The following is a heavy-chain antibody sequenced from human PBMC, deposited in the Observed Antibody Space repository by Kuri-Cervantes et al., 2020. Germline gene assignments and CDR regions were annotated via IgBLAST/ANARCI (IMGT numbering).Heavy chain of an antibody. CDR1: GGSISSYS. Sequence: SETLSLTCTVSGGSISSYSWRWIRQPAGKGLEWIGRVFTTGSTNYNPSLKSRVTISVDASENQFSLRLNSVTAADTAVYYCARRGGEWGQGTLVTVSS. D-gene: IGHD2-21*01. CDR2: VFTTGST. J-gene: IGHJ4*02. CDR3: ARRGGE. V-gene: IGHV4-4*07.